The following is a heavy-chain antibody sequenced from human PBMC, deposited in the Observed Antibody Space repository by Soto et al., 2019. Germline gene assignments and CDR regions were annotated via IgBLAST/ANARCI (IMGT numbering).Heavy chain of an antibody. CDR3: ARDLRPCCDYESYSCGMDR. CDR1: GFPFSPYG. V-gene: IGHV3-30*03. Sequence: PGGYLSLSCAASGFPFSPYGLHWVRQAPGKGLEWVTAMSYHGNNNYYADSVKGRFTISRDNSKNTLYLEMNSLRAEDTAVYYCARDLRPCCDYESYSCGMDRWCQGTSVNVSS. D-gene: IGHD4-17*01. J-gene: IGHJ6*02. CDR2: MSYHGNNN.